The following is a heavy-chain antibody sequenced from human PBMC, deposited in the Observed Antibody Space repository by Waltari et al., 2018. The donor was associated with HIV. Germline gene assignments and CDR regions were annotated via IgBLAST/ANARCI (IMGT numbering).Heavy chain of an antibody. CDR1: GFTFRRDV. CDR3: ARDSEYLTTVTTDAFDI. V-gene: IGHV3-30-3*01. Sequence: QVQLVESGGGVVQPGRYLRLSCAASGFTFRRDVIPGVRQAPGKGLEWVAVISYDGSNKYYADSVKGRFTISRDNSKNTLYLQMNSLRAEDTAVYYCARDSEYLTTVTTDAFDIWGQGTMVTVSS. CDR2: ISYDGSNK. J-gene: IGHJ3*02. D-gene: IGHD4-17*01.